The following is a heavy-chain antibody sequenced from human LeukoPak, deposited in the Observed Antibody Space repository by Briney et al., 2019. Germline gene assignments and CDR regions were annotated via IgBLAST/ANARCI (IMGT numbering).Heavy chain of an antibody. CDR2: IYYSGST. D-gene: IGHD4-17*01. Sequence: PSETLSLTCTVSGGSISSYYWSWIRQPPGKGLEWIGYIYYSGSTNYNPSLKSRATISVDTSKNQFSLKLSSVTAADTAVYYCASQYYGGIHYWGQGTLVTVSS. CDR3: ASQYYGGIHY. V-gene: IGHV4-59*08. J-gene: IGHJ4*02. CDR1: GGSISSYY.